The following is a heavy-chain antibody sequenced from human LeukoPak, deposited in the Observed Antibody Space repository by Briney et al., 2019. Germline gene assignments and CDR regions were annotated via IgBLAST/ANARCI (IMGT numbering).Heavy chain of an antibody. V-gene: IGHV4-4*07. CDR2: IYTSEST. D-gene: IGHD2-8*01. J-gene: IGHJ4*02. Sequence: SETLSLTCTVSGGSISSYYWSWIRKPAGQGLEWIGRIYTSESTNYNPSLKSRVTMSVDTSKNQFSLKLSSVTAADTAVYYCARERYCTNGVCSFLDYWGQGTLVTVS. CDR1: GGSISSYY. CDR3: ARERYCTNGVCSFLDY.